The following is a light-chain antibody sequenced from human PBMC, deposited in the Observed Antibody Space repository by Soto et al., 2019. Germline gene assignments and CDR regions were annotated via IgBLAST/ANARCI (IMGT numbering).Light chain of an antibody. CDR2: AAS. Sequence: IQMTQSPSSLSASVGDRVTITCRASQSISSYLNWYQQKPGKAPKLLIYAASSLQSGVPSRFSGSGSGTDFTLTISSLQPEAFATYYCQQSYSTPYTFGQGTKLEIK. V-gene: IGKV1-39*01. CDR3: QQSYSTPYT. CDR1: QSISSY. J-gene: IGKJ2*01.